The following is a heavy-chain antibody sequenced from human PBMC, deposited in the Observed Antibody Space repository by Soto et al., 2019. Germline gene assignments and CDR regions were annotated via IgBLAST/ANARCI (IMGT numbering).Heavy chain of an antibody. D-gene: IGHD6-6*01. V-gene: IGHV4-39*01. J-gene: IGHJ4*02. CDR3: ASSSPFHY. CDR2: IYYSGNT. Sequence: NPSETLSLTCSVSSASLSSSTYYWSWIRQPPGRGPEWIGSIYYSGNTYYKPSLKSRVSISIDTSRNQFSLKLTSVTAADTGVYYRASSSPFHYWGPGILVTVSS. CDR1: SASLSSSTYY.